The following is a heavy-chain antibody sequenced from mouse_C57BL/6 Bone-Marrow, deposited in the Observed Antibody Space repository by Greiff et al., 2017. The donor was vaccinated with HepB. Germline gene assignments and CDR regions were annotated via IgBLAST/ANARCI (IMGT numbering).Heavy chain of an antibody. CDR1: GFTFSSYA. Sequence: EVKLVESGEGLVKPGGSLKLSCAASGFTFSSYAMSWVRQTPEKRLEWVAYISSGGDYTNYADTVKGRFTISRYNTRNTLYLQMSSLKSEDTAMYYYTRVGIYYYGSSYWCFDVWGTGTTVTVSS. V-gene: IGHV5-9-1*02. CDR2: ISSGGDYT. CDR3: TRVGIYYYGSSYWCFDV. D-gene: IGHD1-1*01. J-gene: IGHJ1*03.